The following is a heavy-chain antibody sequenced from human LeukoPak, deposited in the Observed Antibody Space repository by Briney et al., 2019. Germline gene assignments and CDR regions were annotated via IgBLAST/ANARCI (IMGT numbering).Heavy chain of an antibody. D-gene: IGHD6-19*01. Sequence: ASVKVSCKASGYTFTSYAMNWVRQAPGQGLEWMGWINTNTGNPTYAQGFTGRFVFSLDTSVSTAYLQISSLKAEDTAVYYCARVRYTSGMYYFESWGQGTLVIVSS. CDR2: INTNTGNP. CDR1: GYTFTSYA. CDR3: ARVRYTSGMYYFES. V-gene: IGHV7-4-1*02. J-gene: IGHJ4*02.